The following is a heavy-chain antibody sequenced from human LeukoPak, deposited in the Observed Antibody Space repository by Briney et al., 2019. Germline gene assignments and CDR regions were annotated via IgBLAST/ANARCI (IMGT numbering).Heavy chain of an antibody. CDR3: ARARITIFGVVSKIFDY. J-gene: IGHJ4*02. Sequence: GASVKVSCKASGGTFSSYAISWVRQAPGQGLEWMGGIIPIFGTANYAQKFQGRVTITADKSTSTAYMELSSLRSEDTAVYYCARARITIFGVVSKIFDYWGQGTLVTVSS. CDR1: GGTFSSYA. CDR2: IIPIFGTA. V-gene: IGHV1-69*06. D-gene: IGHD3-3*01.